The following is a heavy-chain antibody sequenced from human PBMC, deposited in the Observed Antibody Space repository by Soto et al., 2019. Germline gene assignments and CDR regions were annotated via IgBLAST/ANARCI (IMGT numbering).Heavy chain of an antibody. D-gene: IGHD5-12*01. V-gene: IGHV4-39*01. CDR1: GGSISSSSYY. Sequence: QLQLQESGPGLVKPSETLSLTCTVSGGSISSSSYYWGWIRQPPGKGLEWIGSLYYSGRTYYNPSVKTGVTISVETSKNQFSRKLSSVTAADRGVYYCERHEDSGYDYGCWFDPWGQGTLVTVSS. CDR2: LYYSGRT. J-gene: IGHJ5*02. CDR3: ERHEDSGYDYGCWFDP.